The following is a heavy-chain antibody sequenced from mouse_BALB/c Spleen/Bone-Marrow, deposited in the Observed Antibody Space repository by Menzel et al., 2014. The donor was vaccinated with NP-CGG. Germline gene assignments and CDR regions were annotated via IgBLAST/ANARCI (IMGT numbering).Heavy chain of an antibody. CDR2: INPYNGDT. CDR1: GYSFTGYF. V-gene: IGHV1-20*02. Sequence: VQLKESGPELVKPGASVKISCKASGYSFTGYFMNWVMQSHGKSLEWIGRINPYNGDTFYNQKFKDKATLTIDKSSSTANMELRSLASEDSAVYYCARIYDYDRGAWFAYWGQGTLVTVSA. CDR3: ARIYDYDRGAWFAY. J-gene: IGHJ3*01. D-gene: IGHD2-4*01.